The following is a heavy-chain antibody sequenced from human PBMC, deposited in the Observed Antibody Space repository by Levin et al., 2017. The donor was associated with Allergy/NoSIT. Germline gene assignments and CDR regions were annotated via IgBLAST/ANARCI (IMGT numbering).Heavy chain of an antibody. J-gene: IGHJ4*02. CDR3: ARDPPSRTNSSSSGDY. Sequence: ASVKVSCKASGYTFTGYYMHWVRQAPGQGLEWMGRINPNSGGTNYAQKFQGRVTMTRDTSISTAYMELSRLRSDDTAVYYCARDPPSRTNSSSSGDYWGQGTLVTVSS. V-gene: IGHV1-2*06. CDR1: GYTFTGYY. D-gene: IGHD6-6*01. CDR2: INPNSGGT.